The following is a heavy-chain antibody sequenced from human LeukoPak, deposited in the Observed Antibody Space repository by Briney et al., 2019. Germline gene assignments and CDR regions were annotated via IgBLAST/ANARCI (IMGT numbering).Heavy chain of an antibody. J-gene: IGHJ5*02. CDR2: IYTSGST. D-gene: IGHD3-9*01. Sequence: PSETLSLTCTVSGGSISSGNYYWNWIRQPAGNGLEWIGRIYTSGSTNYNPSLKSRVTMSVDTSKNQFSLKLNSVTAADTAVYYCARDYDVLTAYPPTQLFDPWGQGTLVTVSS. CDR1: GGSISSGNYY. V-gene: IGHV4-61*02. CDR3: ARDYDVLTAYPPTQLFDP.